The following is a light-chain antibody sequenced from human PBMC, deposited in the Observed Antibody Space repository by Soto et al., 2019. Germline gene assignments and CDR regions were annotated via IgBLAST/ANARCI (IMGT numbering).Light chain of an antibody. Sequence: NFMLTQPHSVSESPGKTVTISCTRTSGSLASNYVQWYQQRPDSAPATLIYGDTLRPSGVPDRFSGSIDSSSNSASLTISGLQIEDEADYYCQSYGVFGGRTQLTVL. CDR2: GDT. J-gene: IGLJ2*01. CDR1: SGSLASNY. V-gene: IGLV6-57*04. CDR3: QSYGV.